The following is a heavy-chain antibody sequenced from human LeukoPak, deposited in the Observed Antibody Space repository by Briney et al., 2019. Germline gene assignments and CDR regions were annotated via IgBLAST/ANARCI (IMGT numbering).Heavy chain of an antibody. J-gene: IGHJ4*02. CDR1: GGSISSSSYY. CDR3: AVVPVGPESPPFDY. D-gene: IGHD2-2*01. V-gene: IGHV4-39*07. CDR2: IYYSGST. Sequence: SETLSLTCTVSGGSISSSSYYWGWIRQPPGKGLEWIGSIYYSGSTYYNPSLKSRVTISVDTSKNQFSLKLSSVTAADTAVYYCAVVPVGPESPPFDYWGQGTLVTVSS.